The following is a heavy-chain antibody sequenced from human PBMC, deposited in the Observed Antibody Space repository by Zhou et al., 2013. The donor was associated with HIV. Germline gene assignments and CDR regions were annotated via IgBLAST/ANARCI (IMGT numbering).Heavy chain of an antibody. V-gene: IGHV1-69*04. CDR1: GGTFSSYA. D-gene: IGHD3-10*01. J-gene: IGHJ3*02. CDR2: IIPILGIA. CDR3: AVPMVQGVIEYAFDI. Sequence: QVQLVQSGAEVKKPGSSVKVSCKASGGTFSSYAISWVRQAPGQGLEWMGRIIPILGIANYAQKFQGRVTITADKSTSTAYMELSSLRSEDTAVYYCAVPMVQGVIEYAFDIWGQGTMVTVSS.